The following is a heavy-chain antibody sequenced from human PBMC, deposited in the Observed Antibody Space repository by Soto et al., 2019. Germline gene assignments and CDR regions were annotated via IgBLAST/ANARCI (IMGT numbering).Heavy chain of an antibody. CDR2: ISSTTNYL. Sequence: EVQLVESGGGLVKPGGSLRLSCAASGFTFTSYSMNWVRQAPGKGLEWVSSISSTTNYLYYGESMKGRFTISRDNAKNSLYLEMNSLRAEDTAVYYCARESEDLTSNFDYWGQGTLVTVSS. CDR1: GFTFTSYS. J-gene: IGHJ4*02. V-gene: IGHV3-21*06. CDR3: ARESEDLTSNFDY.